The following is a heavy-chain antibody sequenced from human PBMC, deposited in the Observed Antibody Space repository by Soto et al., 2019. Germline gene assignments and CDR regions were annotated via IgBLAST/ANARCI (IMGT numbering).Heavy chain of an antibody. CDR3: ARAKTGTIKRGHSPYYGMDV. D-gene: IGHD1-7*01. J-gene: IGHJ6*02. CDR2: IWYDGSNK. CDR1: GFTFSSYG. Sequence: PGGSLRLACAASGFTFSSYGMHWVRQAPGKGLEWVAVIWYDGSNKYYADSVKGRFTISRDNSKNTLYLQMNSLRAEDTAVYYCARAKTGTIKRGHSPYYGMDVWGQGTTVTVSS. V-gene: IGHV3-33*01.